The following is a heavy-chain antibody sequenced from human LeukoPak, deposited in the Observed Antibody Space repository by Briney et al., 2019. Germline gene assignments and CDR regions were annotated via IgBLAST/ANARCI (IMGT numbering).Heavy chain of an antibody. J-gene: IGHJ6*02. CDR2: ISGSGGST. CDR3: AKGEYYYGSGSYYYYYGMDV. D-gene: IGHD3-10*01. CDR1: GFTFSSYA. V-gene: IGHV3-23*01. Sequence: GGSLRRSRAASGFTFSSYAMSWVRQAPGKGLEWVSAISGSGGSTYYADSVKGRFTISRDNSKNTLYLQMNSLRAEDTAVYYCAKGEYYYGSGSYYYYYGMDVWGQGTTVTVSS.